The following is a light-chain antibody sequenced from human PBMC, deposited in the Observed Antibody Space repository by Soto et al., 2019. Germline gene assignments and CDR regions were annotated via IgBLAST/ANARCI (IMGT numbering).Light chain of an antibody. CDR3: AAWYDSLSGYG. CDR1: SSNIGSNY. V-gene: IGLV1-47*01. J-gene: IGLJ1*01. CDR2: RNN. Sequence: QSVLTQPPSASGTPGQRVTISCSGSSSNIGSNYVYWYQQLPGTAPKLLIYRNNQRPSGVPDRFSGSKSGTSASLAISGLRSEGWADYYCAAWYDSLSGYGFRTGTKVTGL.